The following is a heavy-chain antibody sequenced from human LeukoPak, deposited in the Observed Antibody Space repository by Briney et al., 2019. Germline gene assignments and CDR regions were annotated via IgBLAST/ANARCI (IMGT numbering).Heavy chain of an antibody. CDR1: GLTFSSYA. Sequence: GGSLRLSCAASGLTFSSYAMSWVRQAPGKGLEWVSAISGSGGSTNYADSVKGRFTISRDNSKNTLYLQMNSLRAEDTAVYYCAREKGRWLQLHYFDYWGQGTLVTVSS. CDR2: ISGSGGST. V-gene: IGHV3-23*01. CDR3: AREKGRWLQLHYFDY. J-gene: IGHJ4*02. D-gene: IGHD5-24*01.